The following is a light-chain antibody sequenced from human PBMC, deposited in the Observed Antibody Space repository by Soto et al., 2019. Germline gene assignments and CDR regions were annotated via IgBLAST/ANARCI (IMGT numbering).Light chain of an antibody. J-gene: IGKJ4*02. Sequence: EIQMTQSPSSLSASVGDRVTITCQASQDISNYLNWYQQKPGKAPKLLIYDASNLETGVPSRFSGSGSGTDFTFTISSLQPEDIATYYCQQYDNLPPGFGGGTKVEIK. CDR3: QQYDNLPPG. CDR1: QDISNY. CDR2: DAS. V-gene: IGKV1-33*01.